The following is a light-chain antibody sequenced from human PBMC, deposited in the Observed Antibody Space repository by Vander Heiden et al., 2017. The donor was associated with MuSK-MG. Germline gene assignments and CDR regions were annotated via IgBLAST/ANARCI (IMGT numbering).Light chain of an antibody. V-gene: IGKV1-27*01. Sequence: DIQMTQSPSSLSASVGDRVTITCRASQGIGNYLAWYQQKPGKVPSLLIYAASTLQSGVPSRFSGSGSGTDFTLTISSLQPDDVATYYCQYYNSASTFGHGARLEIK. CDR2: AAS. CDR1: QGIGNY. CDR3: QYYNSAST. J-gene: IGKJ5*01.